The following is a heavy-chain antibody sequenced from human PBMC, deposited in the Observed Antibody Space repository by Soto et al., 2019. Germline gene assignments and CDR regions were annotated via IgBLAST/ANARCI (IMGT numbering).Heavy chain of an antibody. CDR3: ARVFSSSWFYYFDS. CDR1: GGSVSSGRYY. D-gene: IGHD6-13*01. Sequence: PSETLSLTCTVSGGSVSSGRYYWSWIRQPPGKGLEWIGYIFYNGNTNYNPSLKSRVTISVDTSKNQFSLKLSSVTAADTAVYFCARVFSSSWFYYFDSWGQGTLVTV. J-gene: IGHJ4*02. V-gene: IGHV4-61*01. CDR2: IFYNGNT.